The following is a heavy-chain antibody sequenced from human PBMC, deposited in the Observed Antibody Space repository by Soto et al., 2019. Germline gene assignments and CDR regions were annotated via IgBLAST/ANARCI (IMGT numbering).Heavy chain of an antibody. Sequence: QVQLQQWGAGLLKPSETLSLTCAVYGGSFSGYYWSWIRQPPGKGLEWIGEINHSGSTNYNPSLKSRVTISVDTSKIQFSLKLSSVTAADTAVYYCASEERHYGDPIGAFDLWGRGTLVTVSS. J-gene: IGHJ2*01. D-gene: IGHD4-17*01. CDR2: INHSGST. CDR1: GGSFSGYY. V-gene: IGHV4-34*01. CDR3: ASEERHYGDPIGAFDL.